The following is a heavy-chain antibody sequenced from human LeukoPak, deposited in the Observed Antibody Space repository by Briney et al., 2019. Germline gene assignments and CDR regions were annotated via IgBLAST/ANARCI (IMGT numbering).Heavy chain of an antibody. J-gene: IGHJ4*02. CDR3: ARSRPPYSSGWPFDY. CDR2: IYYSGST. V-gene: IGHV4-31*03. CDR1: GGSISSGGYY. D-gene: IGHD6-19*01. Sequence: SETLSLTCTVSGGSISSGGYYWSWIRQHPGKGLEWIGYIYYSGSTYYNPSLKSRVTISVDTSKNQFFLKLSSVTAADTAVYYCARSRPPYSSGWPFDYWGQGTLVTVSS.